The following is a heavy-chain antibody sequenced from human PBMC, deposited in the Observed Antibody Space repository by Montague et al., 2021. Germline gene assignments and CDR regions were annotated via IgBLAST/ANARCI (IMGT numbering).Heavy chain of an antibody. CDR3: VRDQVDYYGSPGDDFDY. Sequence: SLRLSCVASGFTFSRYWMHLFRQVPGKGLVWVSRIKPDGSFISYSDSVKGRFIISRDNAKNTLSLQMNSLRADDTAVYYCVRDQVDYYGSPGDDFDYWGQGTLVTVSS. CDR1: GFTFSRYW. J-gene: IGHJ4*02. CDR2: IKPDGSFI. D-gene: IGHD3-10*01. V-gene: IGHV3-74*01.